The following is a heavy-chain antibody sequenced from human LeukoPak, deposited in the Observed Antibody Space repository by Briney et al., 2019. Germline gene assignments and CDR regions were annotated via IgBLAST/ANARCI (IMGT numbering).Heavy chain of an antibody. CDR2: IYSDGST. CDR1: GFTVSSNY. Sequence: GGSLRLSCAASGFTVSSNYMSWVRQAPGKGPEWVSVIYSDGSTYYADSVEGRFTISRDNSKNTLYLQMNSLRAEDTAVYYCARSGSVRIAANWGQGTLVTVSS. V-gene: IGHV3-53*01. D-gene: IGHD6-13*01. CDR3: ARSGSVRIAAN. J-gene: IGHJ4*02.